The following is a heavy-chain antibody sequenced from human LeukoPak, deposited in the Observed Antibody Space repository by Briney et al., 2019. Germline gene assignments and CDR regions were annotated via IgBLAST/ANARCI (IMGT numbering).Heavy chain of an antibody. D-gene: IGHD4-17*01. CDR3: ARATLLYGDYENWFDP. CDR1: GYTFTGYY. J-gene: IGHJ5*02. Sequence: GASVKVSCKASGYTFTGYYMHWVRQAPGQGLEWMGGIIPIFGTANYAQKFQGRVTITTDESTSTAYMELSSLRSEDTAVYYCARATLLYGDYENWFDPWGQGTPVTVSS. V-gene: IGHV1-69*05. CDR2: IIPIFGTA.